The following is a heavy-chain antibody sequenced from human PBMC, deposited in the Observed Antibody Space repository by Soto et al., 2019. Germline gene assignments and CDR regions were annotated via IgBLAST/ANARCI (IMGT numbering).Heavy chain of an antibody. Sequence: GGYLRLSCAASGFTVSSNYMSWVRQAPGKGLEWVAVISYDGSNKYYADSVKGRFTVSRDNSKNTLYLQMNSLRAEDTAVYYCARDSGYGMDVWGQGTTLTVSS. J-gene: IGHJ6*02. CDR2: ISYDGSNK. V-gene: IGHV3-30-3*01. CDR3: ARDSGYGMDV. D-gene: IGHD3-10*01. CDR1: GFTVSSNY.